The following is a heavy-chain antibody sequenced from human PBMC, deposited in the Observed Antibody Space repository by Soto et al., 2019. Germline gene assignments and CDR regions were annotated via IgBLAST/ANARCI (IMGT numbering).Heavy chain of an antibody. J-gene: IGHJ5*02. CDR3: ARAVAPYLGTRFDP. D-gene: IGHD3-16*01. CDR1: GGSISSGNSYS. CDR2: ISHTGST. Sequence: SETLSLTCAVSGGSISSGNSYSWSWIRQPPGKGLEWIGSISHTGSTSYNPSLKGRVTMSVDKSKNQFSLKLSSVTAADMAVYYCARAVAPYLGTRFDPWGQGTLATVSS. V-gene: IGHV4-30-2*01.